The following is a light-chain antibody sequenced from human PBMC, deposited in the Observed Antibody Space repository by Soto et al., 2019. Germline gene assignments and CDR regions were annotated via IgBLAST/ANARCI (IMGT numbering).Light chain of an antibody. CDR3: QQYNSYRT. J-gene: IGKJ1*01. Sequence: DIEMTQCPSTLSASVGDRVTITCRARQTISIWLAWYQQKPGKAPKLLIYDASILESGVPSRFSGSGSGTEFTLTISSLQPDHFATYYCQQYNSYRTLGQGTKVDIK. CDR2: DAS. CDR1: QTISIW. V-gene: IGKV1-5*01.